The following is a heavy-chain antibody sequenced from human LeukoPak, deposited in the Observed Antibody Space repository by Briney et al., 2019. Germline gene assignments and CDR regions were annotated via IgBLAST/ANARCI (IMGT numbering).Heavy chain of an antibody. J-gene: IGHJ4*02. CDR3: ARDQNPIWFGELSRYPDY. Sequence: SVKVSCKASGGTFSSYDISWVRQAPGQGLEWMGGIIPMFGTANYAQKFRDRVTITADKSTTTAYLELSSLRAEDTAVYYCARDQNPIWFGELSRYPDYWGQGTLVTVSS. CDR1: GGTFSSYD. V-gene: IGHV1-69*06. CDR2: IIPMFGTA. D-gene: IGHD3-10*01.